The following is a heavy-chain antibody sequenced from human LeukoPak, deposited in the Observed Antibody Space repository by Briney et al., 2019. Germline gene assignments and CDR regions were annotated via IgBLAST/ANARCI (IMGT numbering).Heavy chain of an antibody. CDR3: ARGGRTRGSMSFYYMDV. D-gene: IGHD3-10*01. J-gene: IGHJ6*03. Sequence: SETLSLTCTVSGGSISSSSYYWSWIRQPPGKGLEWIGYIFDRGTTNYNPSLESRVTISADTSKNQFSLKVKSVTAADTAVYYCARGGRTRGSMSFYYMDVWGEGATVTVSS. CDR2: IFDRGTT. CDR1: GGSISSSSYY. V-gene: IGHV4-61*01.